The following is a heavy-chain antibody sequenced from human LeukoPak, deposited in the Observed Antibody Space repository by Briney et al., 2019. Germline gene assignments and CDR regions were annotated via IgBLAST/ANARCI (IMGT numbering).Heavy chain of an antibody. V-gene: IGHV1-46*01. CDR3: ARAYCSSTSCYRNTGAEYFQH. CDR2: INPSGGRT. J-gene: IGHJ1*01. Sequence: ASVKVSCKASGYTFTSNYMHWVRQAPGQGLEWMGIINPSGGRTSYAQKFQGRVTMTRDMSTSTVYMELSSLRSEDTAVYYCARAYCSSTSCYRNTGAEYFQHWGQGTLVTVSS. CDR1: GYTFTSNY. D-gene: IGHD2-2*01.